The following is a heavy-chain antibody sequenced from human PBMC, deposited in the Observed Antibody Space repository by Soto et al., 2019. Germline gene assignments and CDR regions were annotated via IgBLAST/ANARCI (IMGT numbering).Heavy chain of an antibody. Sequence: SETLSLTCTVSGGSISSYYWSWIRQPPGKGLEWIGYIYYSGSTNYNPSLKSRVTVSVDTSKNQFSLKLSSVTAADTAVYYCARARPVYYYDSSGYSTTWGWFDPWGQGTLVTVSS. V-gene: IGHV4-59*01. CDR2: IYYSGST. CDR1: GGSISSYY. D-gene: IGHD3-22*01. CDR3: ARARPVYYYDSSGYSTTWGWFDP. J-gene: IGHJ5*02.